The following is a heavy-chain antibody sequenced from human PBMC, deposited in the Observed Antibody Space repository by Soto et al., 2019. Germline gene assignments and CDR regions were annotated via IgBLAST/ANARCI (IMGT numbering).Heavy chain of an antibody. CDR3: ARLREDNVWVTYRYLDL. CDR2: VNRGGRT. CDR1: GAAFSDYT. Sequence: QVQLQQWGAGLVKPSATLSLTCGLSGAAFSDYTWSWVRQAPGGGMHCIGEVNRGGRTKYSPSPERRRTISVDPSTNQVSLELGAVTAADTAIYYCARLREDNVWVTYRYLDLWGQGALVTVSS. D-gene: IGHD3-16*02. J-gene: IGHJ5*02. V-gene: IGHV4-34*01.